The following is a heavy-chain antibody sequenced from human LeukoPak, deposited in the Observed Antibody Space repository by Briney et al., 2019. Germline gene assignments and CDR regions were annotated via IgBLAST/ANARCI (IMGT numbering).Heavy chain of an antibody. CDR3: AKLYGSGYYVDY. J-gene: IGHJ4*02. V-gene: IGHV3-66*01. Sequence: GGSLRLSCAASGFTVSNNFMSWVRQAPGKGLECVSVIYAGVTTRYADSVKGSFNISRDNSKNTLYLQMNSLRAEDTAVYYCAKLYGSGYYVDYWGQGTLVTVSS. CDR2: IYAGVTT. CDR1: GFTVSNNF. D-gene: IGHD6-19*01.